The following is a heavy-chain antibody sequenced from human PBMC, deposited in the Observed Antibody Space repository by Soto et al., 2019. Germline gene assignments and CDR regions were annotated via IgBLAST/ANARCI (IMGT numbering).Heavy chain of an antibody. J-gene: IGHJ3*02. CDR1: GGSISSGGYF. D-gene: IGHD2-15*01. V-gene: IGHV4-31*03. CDR2: IYYSGST. Sequence: QVQLQESGPGLVKPSQTLSLTCTVSGGSISSGGYFWSWIRQHPGKGLEWIGYIYYSGSTNYNPSLKSRVTISVDTSKNQFSLKLSSVTAADTAVYYCARDPCSGGSCYPNPIWGQGTMVIVSS. CDR3: ARDPCSGGSCYPNPI.